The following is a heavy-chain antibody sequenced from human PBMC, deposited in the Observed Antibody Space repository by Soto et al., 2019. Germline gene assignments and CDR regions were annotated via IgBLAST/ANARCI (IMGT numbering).Heavy chain of an antibody. CDR3: ARVFLEWSTLYGMDV. CDR1: GFTFSSYG. V-gene: IGHV3-33*01. J-gene: IGHJ6*02. CDR2: IWYDGSNK. Sequence: PVGSLRLSCAASGFTFSSYGMHWVRQAPGKGLEGVAVIWYDGSNKYYADSVKGRFTISRDNSKNTLYLQMNSLRAEDTAVYYCARVFLEWSTLYGMDVWGQGTTVTVSS. D-gene: IGHD3-3*01.